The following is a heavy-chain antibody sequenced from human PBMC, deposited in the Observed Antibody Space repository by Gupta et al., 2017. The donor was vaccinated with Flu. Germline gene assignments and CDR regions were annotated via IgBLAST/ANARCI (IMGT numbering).Heavy chain of an antibody. CDR3: AKDLWSVSSPTQTYFYYYGMDV. V-gene: IGHV3-23*01. D-gene: IGHD3-3*01. CDR2: ISHTGSST. J-gene: IGHJ6*02. Sequence: RQVPGQGLEWVSGISHTGSSTYYIDSVKGRFTSSRDNSKNTLYLEMNSLRAEDTAIYYCAKDLWSVSSPTQTYFYYYGMDVWGQGTTVTVSS.